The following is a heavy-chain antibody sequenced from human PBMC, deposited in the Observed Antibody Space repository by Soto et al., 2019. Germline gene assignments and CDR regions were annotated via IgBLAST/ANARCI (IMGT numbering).Heavy chain of an antibody. V-gene: IGHV1-24*01. CDR1: GYTLTELS. D-gene: IGHD3-22*01. J-gene: IGHJ3*02. CDR2: FDPEDGET. Sequence: ASVKVSCKVSGYTLTELSMHWVRQAPGKGLEWMGGFDPEDGETIYAQKFQGGVTMTEDTSTDTAYMELSSLRSEDTAVYYCATSLLKGSSGYYNDAFDIWGQGTMVIVSS. CDR3: ATSLLKGSSGYYNDAFDI.